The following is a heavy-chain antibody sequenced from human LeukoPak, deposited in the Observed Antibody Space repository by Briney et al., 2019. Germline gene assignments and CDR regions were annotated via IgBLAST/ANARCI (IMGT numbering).Heavy chain of an antibody. Sequence: AESLKISCNASGYSFTTYWIGWVRQMPGKGLEWMGMFFPGDSDTRKSPSFEGQVTLSADKSITTAYLQWSSLKASDTAVYYCARGPRGGNWNEALDYWGQGTLVTVSS. V-gene: IGHV5-51*01. CDR3: ARGPRGGNWNEALDY. J-gene: IGHJ4*02. CDR1: GYSFTTYW. D-gene: IGHD1-1*01. CDR2: FFPGDSDT.